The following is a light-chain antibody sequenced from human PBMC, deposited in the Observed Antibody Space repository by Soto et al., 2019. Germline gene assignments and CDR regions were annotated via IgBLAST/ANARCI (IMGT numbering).Light chain of an antibody. CDR2: AAS. V-gene: IGKV1-39*01. CDR1: QSSGTY. Sequence: DILINQAPFYLCSSLADLVTITCRASQSSGTYLHWYQQKPGQAPKLLIYAASNLQSGVPSRFSGSGSGTVFTLTISGLQPEDFATYYCQQSSIIPRTFGQGTIVDIK. J-gene: IGKJ1*01. CDR3: QQSSIIPRT.